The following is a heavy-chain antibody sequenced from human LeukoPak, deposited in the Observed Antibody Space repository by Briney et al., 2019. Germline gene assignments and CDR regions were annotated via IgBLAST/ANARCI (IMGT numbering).Heavy chain of an antibody. CDR1: GGTFSSYA. J-gene: IGHJ4*02. Sequence: ASVKVSCKASGGTFSSYAISWVRQAPGQRLEWMGWINAGNGNTKYSQKFQGRVTITRDTSTSTAYMELSSLRSEDTAVYYCARGYYGSGSYYQTFDYWGQGTLVTVSS. V-gene: IGHV1-3*01. CDR3: ARGYYGSGSYYQTFDY. D-gene: IGHD3-10*01. CDR2: INAGNGNT.